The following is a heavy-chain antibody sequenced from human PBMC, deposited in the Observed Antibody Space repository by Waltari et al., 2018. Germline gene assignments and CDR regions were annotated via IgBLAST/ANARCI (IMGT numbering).Heavy chain of an antibody. D-gene: IGHD2-2*01. CDR2: ISGSGGST. J-gene: IGHJ4*02. Sequence: EVQLLESGGGLVQPGGSLRLSCAASGFTFSSYTMSWVRPAPGKGLEWVSAISGSGGSTYYADSVKGRFTISRDNSKNTLYLQMNSLRAEDTAVYYCASSIYCSSTSCYRDYWGQGTLVTVSS. CDR1: GFTFSSYT. V-gene: IGHV3-23*01. CDR3: ASSIYCSSTSCYRDY.